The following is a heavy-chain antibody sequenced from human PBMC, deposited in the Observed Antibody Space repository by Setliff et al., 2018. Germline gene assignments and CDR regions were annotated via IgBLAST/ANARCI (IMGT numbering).Heavy chain of an antibody. Sequence: QPGGSLRLSCAASGFTFSSFSMNWVRQAPGKGLEWISYIHDSGNPTYYADSVKGRFTVSRDNAKNSLYLQMTSLRAEDTAIYYCARTTGYRLEGDFDYWGQGTLVTVSS. CDR3: ARTTGYRLEGDFDY. D-gene: IGHD3-16*01. V-gene: IGHV3-48*04. CDR1: GFTFSSFS. J-gene: IGHJ4*02. CDR2: IHDSGNPT.